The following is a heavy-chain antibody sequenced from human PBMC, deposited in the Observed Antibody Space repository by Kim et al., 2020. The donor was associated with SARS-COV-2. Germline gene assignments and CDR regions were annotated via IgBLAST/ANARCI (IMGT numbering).Heavy chain of an antibody. CDR3: AKDQSYCSSTSCVGYYFDY. D-gene: IGHD2-2*01. V-gene: IGHV3-30*18. CDR1: GFTFSSYG. CDR2: ISYDGSNK. Sequence: GGSPRLSCAASGFTFSSYGMHWVRQAPGKGLEWVAVISYDGSNKYYADSVKGRFTISRDNSKNTLYLQMNSLRAEDTAVYYCAKDQSYCSSTSCVGYYFDYWGQGTLVTVSS. J-gene: IGHJ4*02.